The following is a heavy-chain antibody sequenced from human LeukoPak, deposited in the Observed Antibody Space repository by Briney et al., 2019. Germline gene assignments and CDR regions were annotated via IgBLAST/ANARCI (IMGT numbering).Heavy chain of an antibody. CDR1: GGTFSSYA. J-gene: IGHJ5*02. CDR2: IIPIFGTA. D-gene: IGHD4-17*01. CDR3: ARDSGDLGGWFDP. Sequence: GASVKVSCKASGGTFSSYAISWVRQAPGQGLEWMGGIIPIFGTANYAQKFQGRVTITADESTSTAYMELSSLRSEDTAVYYCARDSGDLGGWFDPWGQGTLVTVSS. V-gene: IGHV1-69*01.